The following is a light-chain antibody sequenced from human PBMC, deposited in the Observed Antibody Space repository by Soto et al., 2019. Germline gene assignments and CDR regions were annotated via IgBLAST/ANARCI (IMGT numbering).Light chain of an antibody. Sequence: DIVMTQTPLSSPVTLGQPASISCRSSQSLVHSDGTTYLRWLQQRPGQPPRRLIYKISNRFSGVPDRFIGSGAETDFTLKISRVEAEDVGIYSCMQATQVPYTFGQGTKLEIK. V-gene: IGKV2-24*01. J-gene: IGKJ2*01. CDR3: MQATQVPYT. CDR1: QSLVHSDGTTY. CDR2: KIS.